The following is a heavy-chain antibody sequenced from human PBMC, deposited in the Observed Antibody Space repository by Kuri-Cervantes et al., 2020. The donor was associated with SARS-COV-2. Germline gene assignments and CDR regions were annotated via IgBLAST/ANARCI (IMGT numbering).Heavy chain of an antibody. V-gene: IGHV3-23*01. CDR2: ISGSGGST. CDR3: ASHFTDRRGWSLPYYGIDV. Sequence: GESLMISCAASGFTFSSYAMSWVRQAPGKGLEWVSAISGSGGSTYYADSVKGRFTISRDNSKNTLYLQMNSLRAEDTAVYYCASHFTDRRGWSLPYYGIDVWGLGTTVTVSS. D-gene: IGHD3-10*01. CDR1: GFTFSSYA. J-gene: IGHJ6*02.